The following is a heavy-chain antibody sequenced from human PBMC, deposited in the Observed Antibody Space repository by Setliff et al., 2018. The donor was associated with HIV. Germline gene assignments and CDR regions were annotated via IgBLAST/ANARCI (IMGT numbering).Heavy chain of an antibody. D-gene: IGHD4-17*01. CDR1: GGSISSGGYY. CDR3: ARGNSRRLRVHYYYYYMDV. J-gene: IGHJ6*03. CDR2: SYYSGSA. Sequence: SETLSLTCSVSGGSISSGGYYWSWIRQHPGRGLEWIGYSYYSGSANYNPSLKGLVTISVDTSKNQFSLKLSSVTAADTAVYYCARGNSRRLRVHYYYYYMDVWGKGTTVTVSS. V-gene: IGHV4-31*01.